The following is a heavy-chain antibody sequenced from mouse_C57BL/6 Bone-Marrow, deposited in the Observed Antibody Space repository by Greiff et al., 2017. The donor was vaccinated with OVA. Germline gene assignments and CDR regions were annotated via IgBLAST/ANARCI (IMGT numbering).Heavy chain of an antibody. CDR1: GYTFTSYG. D-gene: IGHD1-1*01. V-gene: IGHV1-81*01. CDR3: AREGDYYGSSFAY. J-gene: IGHJ3*01. Sequence: QVHVKQSGAELARPGASVKLSCKASGYTFTSYGISWVKQRTGQGLEWIGEIYPRSGNTYYNEKFKGKATLTADKSSSTAYMELRSLTSEDSAVYFCAREGDYYGSSFAYWGQGTLVTVSA. CDR2: IYPRSGNT.